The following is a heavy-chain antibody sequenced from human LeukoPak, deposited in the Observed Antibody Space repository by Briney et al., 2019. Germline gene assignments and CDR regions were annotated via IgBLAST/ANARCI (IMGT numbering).Heavy chain of an antibody. CDR2: IYYSGST. D-gene: IGHD5-12*01. Sequence: PSETLSLTCAVYGESFSGYYWSWIRQPPGKGLEWIGYIYYSGSTNYNPSLKSRVTISVDTSKNQFSLKLSSVTAADTAVYYCARGGGYDKEYFDYWGQGTLVTVSS. CDR1: GESFSGYY. CDR3: ARGGGYDKEYFDY. V-gene: IGHV4-59*01. J-gene: IGHJ4*02.